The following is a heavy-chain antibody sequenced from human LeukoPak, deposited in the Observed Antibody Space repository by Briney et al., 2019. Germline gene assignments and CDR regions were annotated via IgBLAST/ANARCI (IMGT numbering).Heavy chain of an antibody. CDR3: ARGGDSSSSGPPYYFDY. J-gene: IGHJ4*02. CDR2: INPSGGSI. V-gene: IGHV1-46*01. Sequence: ASVKASCKASGYTFTSYYMHWVRQAPGQGLEWMGIINPSGGSISYAQKFQGRVTMTKDTSTSTVYMELSRLRSEGTAVNYCARGGDSSSSGPPYYFDYWGQGTLVIVSS. D-gene: IGHD6-6*01. CDR1: GYTFTSYY.